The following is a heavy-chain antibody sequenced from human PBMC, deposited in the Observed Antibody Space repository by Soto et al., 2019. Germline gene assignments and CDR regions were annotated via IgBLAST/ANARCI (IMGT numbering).Heavy chain of an antibody. Sequence: SATLSLTCAVYGGSFSGYYWSWIRQHPGKGLEWIGEINHSGSTNYNPSLKSRVTISVDTSKNQFSLKLSSVTAADTAVYYCARGGGWELLRTNWFDPWGQGTLVTVSS. CDR1: GGSFSGYY. J-gene: IGHJ5*02. D-gene: IGHD1-26*01. CDR3: ARGGGWELLRTNWFDP. V-gene: IGHV4-34*01. CDR2: INHSGST.